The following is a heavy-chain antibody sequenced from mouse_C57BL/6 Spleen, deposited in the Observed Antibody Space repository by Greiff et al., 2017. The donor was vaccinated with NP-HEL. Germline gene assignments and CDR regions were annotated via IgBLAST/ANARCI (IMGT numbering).Heavy chain of an antibody. CDR3: AREVPFAY. CDR1: GYAFSSSW. V-gene: IGHV1-82*01. J-gene: IGHJ3*01. CDR2: IYPGDGDT. Sequence: VQLQESGPELVKPGASVKISCTASGYAFSSSWMNWVKQRPGKGLEWIGRIYPGDGDTNYNGKFKGKATLTADKSSSTAYMQLSSLTSEDSAVYFCAREVPFAYWGQGTLVTVSA.